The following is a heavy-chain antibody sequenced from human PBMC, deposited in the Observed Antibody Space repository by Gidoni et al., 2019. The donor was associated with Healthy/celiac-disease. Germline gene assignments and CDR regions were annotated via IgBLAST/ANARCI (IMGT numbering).Heavy chain of an antibody. CDR1: EATFSSYA. CDR2: IIPIFGTA. J-gene: IGHJ3*02. D-gene: IGHD5-12*01. Sequence: QVQLVQSGAEVKKPGSSVKVSCKASEATFSSYAISWVRQAPGQGREWMGGIIPIFGTANYAQKFQGRVTITADESTSTAYMELSSLRSEDTAVYYCARVGIVATILRLGAFDIWGQGTMVTVSS. CDR3: ARVGIVATILRLGAFDI. V-gene: IGHV1-69*01.